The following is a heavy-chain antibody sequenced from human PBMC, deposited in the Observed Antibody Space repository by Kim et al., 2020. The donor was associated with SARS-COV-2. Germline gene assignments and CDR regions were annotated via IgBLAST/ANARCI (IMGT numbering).Heavy chain of an antibody. V-gene: IGHV3-30*04. Sequence: GGSLRLSCAASGFTFSSYAMHWVRQAPGKGLEWVAVISYDGSNKYYADSVKGRFTISRDNSKNTLYLQMNSLRAEDTAVYYCARGPYDYVWGSHYYFDY. CDR2: ISYDGSNK. D-gene: IGHD3-16*01. J-gene: IGHJ4*01. CDR1: GFTFSSYA. CDR3: ARGPYDYVWGSHYYFDY.